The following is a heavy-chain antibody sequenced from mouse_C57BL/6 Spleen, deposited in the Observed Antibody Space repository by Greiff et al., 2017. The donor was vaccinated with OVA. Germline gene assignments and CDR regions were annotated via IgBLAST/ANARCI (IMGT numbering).Heavy chain of an antibody. CDR1: GYTFTDYY. CDR2: INPNNGGT. Sequence: EVQLQQSGPELVKPGASVKISCKASGYTFTDYYMNWVKQSHGKSLEWIGDINPNNGGTSYNQKFKGKATLTVDKSSSTAYMELRSLTSEDSAVYYCARKGLREFAYWGQGTLVTVSA. V-gene: IGHV1-26*01. D-gene: IGHD2-4*01. CDR3: ARKGLREFAY. J-gene: IGHJ3*01.